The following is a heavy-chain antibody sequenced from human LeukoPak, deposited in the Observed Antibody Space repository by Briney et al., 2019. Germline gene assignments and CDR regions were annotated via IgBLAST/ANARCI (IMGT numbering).Heavy chain of an antibody. J-gene: IGHJ5*02. CDR2: ISYDGSNK. CDR3: AKDRERGYYDSSGYYSA. V-gene: IGHV3-30*07. Sequence: PGRSLRLTCAASGFTFSSYAMHWVRQAPGKGLEWVAVISYDGSNKYYADSVKGRFTISRDNSKNTLYLQMNSLRAEDTAVYYCAKDRERGYYDSSGYYSAWGQGTLVTVSS. CDR1: GFTFSSYA. D-gene: IGHD3-22*01.